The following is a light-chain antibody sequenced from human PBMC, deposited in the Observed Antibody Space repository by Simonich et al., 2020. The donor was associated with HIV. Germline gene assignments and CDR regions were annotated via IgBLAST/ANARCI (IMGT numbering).Light chain of an antibody. J-gene: IGKJ5*01. Sequence: EIGMTQSPATLSVSPGERATLSCRARQSVSSTLAWYQQKPGQAPRLLISGASTRATGIPARFSGSGSGTDFTLTISSLEPEDFAVYYCQQRSNWPITFGQGTRLEIK. CDR3: QQRSNWPIT. V-gene: IGKV3-15*01. CDR1: QSVSST. CDR2: GAS.